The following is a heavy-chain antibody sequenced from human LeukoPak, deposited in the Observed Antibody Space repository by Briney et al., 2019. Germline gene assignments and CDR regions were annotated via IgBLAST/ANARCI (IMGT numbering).Heavy chain of an antibody. Sequence: SETLSLTCTVSGGSISSSSYYWGWIRQPPGKGLEWIGSIYYSGRTYYNPSLKSRVTISVDTAKNQFSLKLSSVTAADTAVYYCARHPHTAYNWFDPWGQGTLVTVSS. D-gene: IGHD4-17*01. CDR3: ARHPHTAYNWFDP. J-gene: IGHJ5*02. V-gene: IGHV4-39*01. CDR1: GGSISSSSYY. CDR2: IYYSGRT.